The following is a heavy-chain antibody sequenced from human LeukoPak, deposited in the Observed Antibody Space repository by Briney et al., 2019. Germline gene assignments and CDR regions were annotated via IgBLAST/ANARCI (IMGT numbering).Heavy chain of an antibody. CDR3: ARDRGFGVVNDAFDI. CDR1: GGTFSSYA. D-gene: IGHD3-3*01. V-gene: IGHV1-69*05. Sequence: GASVKVSCKASGGTFSSYAISWVRQAPGQGLEWMGGIIPIFGTANYAQKFQGGVTITTDESTSTAYMELSSLRSEDTAVYYCARDRGFGVVNDAFDIWGQGTMVTVSS. J-gene: IGHJ3*02. CDR2: IIPIFGTA.